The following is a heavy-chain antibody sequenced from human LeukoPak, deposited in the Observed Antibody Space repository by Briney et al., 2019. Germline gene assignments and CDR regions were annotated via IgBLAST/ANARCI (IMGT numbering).Heavy chain of an antibody. Sequence: GGSLRLSCAASGFTFSNYWMHWVRQAPGKGLVWVSRINSDGSSTGYADSVKGRFTISRDNAKNTLYLQMNSLRAEDTAVYYCARDRYSNWFDPWGQGTLVTVSS. V-gene: IGHV3-74*01. J-gene: IGHJ5*02. D-gene: IGHD1-26*01. CDR2: INSDGSST. CDR1: GFTFSNYW. CDR3: ARDRYSNWFDP.